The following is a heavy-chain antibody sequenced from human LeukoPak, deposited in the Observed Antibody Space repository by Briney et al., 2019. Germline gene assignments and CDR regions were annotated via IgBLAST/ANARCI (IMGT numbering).Heavy chain of an antibody. CDR1: GFTFSSYE. CDR2: ISSSGSTI. V-gene: IGHV3-48*03. J-gene: IGHJ6*02. CDR3: ARARCSSTSCYRVYYGMDV. D-gene: IGHD2-2*01. Sequence: PGGSLRLSCAASGFTFSSYEMNWVRQAPGKGLEWVSYISSSGSTIYYADSVKGRFTISRDNAKNSLYLQMNSLRAEDTAVYYCARARCSSTSCYRVYYGMDVWGQGTTVTVSS.